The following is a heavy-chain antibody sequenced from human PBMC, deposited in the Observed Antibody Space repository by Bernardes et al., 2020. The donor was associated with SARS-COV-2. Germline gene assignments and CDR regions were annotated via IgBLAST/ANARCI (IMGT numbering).Heavy chain of an antibody. J-gene: IGHJ6*02. Sequence: GGSLRLSCAASGFTFSSYEMNWVRQAPGKGLEWVSYISSSGSTIYYADSVKGRFTISRDNAKNSLYLQMNSLRAEDTAVYYCARERGYFDWLLESGYYYYGMDVWGQGTTGTVSS. CDR1: GFTFSSYE. D-gene: IGHD3-9*01. CDR3: ARERGYFDWLLESGYYYYGMDV. CDR2: ISSSGSTI. V-gene: IGHV3-48*03.